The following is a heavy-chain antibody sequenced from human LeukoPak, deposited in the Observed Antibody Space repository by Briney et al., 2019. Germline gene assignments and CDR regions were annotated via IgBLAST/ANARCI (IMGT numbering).Heavy chain of an antibody. D-gene: IGHD1-26*01. CDR2: IRSDGSDA. Sequence: GGSLRLSCAASGFTFSDTWMHWVRHAPGEGLVWVSRIRSDGSDARYAESVKGRFTIARDNARNSLYLQMNSLRAEDTAVYYCARDPYSGTYGDTYYYYMDVWGKGTTVTISS. J-gene: IGHJ6*03. CDR1: GFTFSDTW. V-gene: IGHV3-74*01. CDR3: ARDPYSGTYGDTYYYYMDV.